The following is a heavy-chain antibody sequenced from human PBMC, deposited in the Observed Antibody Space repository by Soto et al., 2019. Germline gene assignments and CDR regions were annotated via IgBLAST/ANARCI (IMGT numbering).Heavy chain of an antibody. CDR1: GGSFSGYY. V-gene: IGHV4-34*01. J-gene: IGHJ6*02. D-gene: IGHD3-3*02. Sequence: SETLSLTCAVYGGSFSGYYWSWIRQPPGKELEWIGEINHSGSTNYNPSLKSRVTISVDTSKNQFSLKLSSVTAADTAVYYCARHVKGIRRYYYYYGMDVWAKGPRSPSP. CDR2: INHSGST. CDR3: ARHVKGIRRYYYYYGMDV.